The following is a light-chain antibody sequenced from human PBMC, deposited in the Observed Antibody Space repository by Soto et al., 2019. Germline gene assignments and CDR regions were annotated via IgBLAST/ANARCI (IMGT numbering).Light chain of an antibody. V-gene: IGKV3-15*01. CDR3: QQYGSSPLT. J-gene: IGKJ4*01. CDR1: QSVSSN. CDR2: GAS. Sequence: EIVMTQSPATLSVSPGERATLSCRASQSVSSNLAWYQQKPGQAPRLLIYGASTRATGIPARFSGSGSGTEFTLTISRLEPEDFVVYYCQQYGSSPLTFGGGTKV.